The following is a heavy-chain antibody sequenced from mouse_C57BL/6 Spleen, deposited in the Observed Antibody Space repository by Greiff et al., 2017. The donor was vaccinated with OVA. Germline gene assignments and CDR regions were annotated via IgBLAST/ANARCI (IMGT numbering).Heavy chain of an antibody. CDR1: GFTFSDYY. Sequence: EVNLLESGGGLVQPGGSLTLSCAASGFTFSDYYMYWVRQTPEQSLEWVAYISNGGGSTYYPDTVKGRFTISRDKAKNTLYLQISRLTSEDTAVYYCARQYDGSSYGYCDVWGTGTTVTVSS. CDR3: ARQYDGSSYGYCDV. D-gene: IGHD1-1*01. CDR2: ISNGGGST. V-gene: IGHV5-12*01. J-gene: IGHJ1*03.